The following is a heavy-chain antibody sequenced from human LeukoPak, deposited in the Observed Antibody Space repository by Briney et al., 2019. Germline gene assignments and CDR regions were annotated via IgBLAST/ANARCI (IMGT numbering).Heavy chain of an antibody. D-gene: IGHD3-10*02. CDR1: GNTFTAYY. Sequence: ASVKVSCKASGNTFTAYYMYWVRQAPGQGLEWMGWINPNSGGTHYAPKFQGRVTMTRDTSISTAYMELSRLRSDDTAVYYCARGPYVPFPNWYFDLWGRGTLVTVSS. CDR2: INPNSGGT. CDR3: ARGPYVPFPNWYFDL. V-gene: IGHV1-2*02. J-gene: IGHJ2*01.